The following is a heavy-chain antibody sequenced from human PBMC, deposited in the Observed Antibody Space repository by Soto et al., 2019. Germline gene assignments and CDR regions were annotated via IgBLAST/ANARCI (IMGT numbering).Heavy chain of an antibody. J-gene: IGHJ4*02. CDR1: GFTFTSSA. D-gene: IGHD3-10*01. CDR2: IVVGSGNT. V-gene: IGHV1-58*01. Sequence: ASVKVSCKASGFTFTSSAVQWVRQARGQRLEWIGWIVVGSGNTNYAQKFQERVTITRDMSTSTAYMELSSLRSEDTAVYYCAALWFGERDYFDYWGQGTLVTVSS. CDR3: AALWFGERDYFDY.